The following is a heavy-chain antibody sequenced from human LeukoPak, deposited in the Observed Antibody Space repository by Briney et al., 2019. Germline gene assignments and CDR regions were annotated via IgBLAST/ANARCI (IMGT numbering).Heavy chain of an antibody. CDR3: ARDLSIGSYYYGSGSNG. Sequence: GGSLRLSCAASGFTVSSNYMSWVRQAPGRGLEWVSVIYSGGSTYYADSVKGRFTISRDNSKNTLYLQMNSLRAEDTAVYYCARDLSIGSYYYGSGSNGWGQGTLVTVSS. J-gene: IGHJ4*02. D-gene: IGHD3-10*01. V-gene: IGHV3-66*01. CDR1: GFTVSSNY. CDR2: IYSGGST.